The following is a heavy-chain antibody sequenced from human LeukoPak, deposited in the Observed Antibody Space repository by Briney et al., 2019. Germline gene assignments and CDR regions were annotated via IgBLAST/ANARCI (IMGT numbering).Heavy chain of an antibody. V-gene: IGHV4-39*01. Sequence: PSETLSLTCTVSGGSLSTYYWTWIRQPPGKGLEWIGSIYYSGSTYYKSSLKSRVTISVDTSKNQFSLKLSSVTAADTAVYYCARTRYYYNSRSYGAPYYFDYWGQGTLVTVSS. J-gene: IGHJ4*02. CDR3: ARTRYYYNSRSYGAPYYFDY. D-gene: IGHD3-10*01. CDR2: IYYSGST. CDR1: GGSLSTYY.